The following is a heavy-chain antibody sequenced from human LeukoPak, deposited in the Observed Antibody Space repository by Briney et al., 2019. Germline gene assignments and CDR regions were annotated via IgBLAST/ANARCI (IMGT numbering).Heavy chain of an antibody. V-gene: IGHV3-11*01. CDR1: GFTFSDYY. J-gene: IGHJ4*02. CDR2: ISSSGSTI. CDR3: AKDGGIVVVTAILDSLFDY. Sequence: GGSPRLSCAPSGFTFSDYYMTWIRQAPGKGLEWVSYISSSGSTIYYADSVKGRFTISRDNAKNSLYLQMNSLRAEDTAVYYCAKDGGIVVVTAILDSLFDYWGQGTLVTVSS. D-gene: IGHD2-21*02.